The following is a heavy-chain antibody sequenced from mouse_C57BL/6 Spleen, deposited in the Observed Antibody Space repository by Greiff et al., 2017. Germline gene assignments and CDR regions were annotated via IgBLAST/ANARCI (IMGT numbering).Heavy chain of an antibody. CDR1: GFTFSSSG. V-gene: IGHV5-6*01. CDR3: ASEGDGSFAY. J-gene: IGHJ3*01. CDR2: ISSGGSYT. D-gene: IGHD2-3*01. Sequence: EVQGVESGGDLVKPGGSLKLSCAASGFTFSSSGMSWVRQTPDKRLEWVATISSGGSYTYYPDSVKGRFTISRDNAKNTLYLQMSSLKSEDTAMYYCASEGDGSFAYWGQGTLVTVSA.